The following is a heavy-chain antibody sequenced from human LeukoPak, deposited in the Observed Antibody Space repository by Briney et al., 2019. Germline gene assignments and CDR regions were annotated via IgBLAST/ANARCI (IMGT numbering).Heavy chain of an antibody. CDR2: IGRSNTNT. D-gene: IGHD6-13*01. Sequence: GGSLRLSCVTFGLTFSNSGMSWVRQAPGKGLEWVSSIGRSNTNTYYADSVKGRFTISRDNSKSTVSLQMSSLRAEDTAVFYCAKDRSIAAGDDAFDIWGQGTMVTVSS. CDR1: GLTFSNSG. J-gene: IGHJ3*02. CDR3: AKDRSIAAGDDAFDI. V-gene: IGHV3-23*01.